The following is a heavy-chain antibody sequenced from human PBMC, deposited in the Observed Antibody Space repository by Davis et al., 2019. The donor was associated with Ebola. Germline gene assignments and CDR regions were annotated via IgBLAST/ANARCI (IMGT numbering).Heavy chain of an antibody. CDR2: IDYTGKT. J-gene: IGHJ4*02. D-gene: IGHD3-10*01. V-gene: IGHV4-39*01. CDR1: GDSISSNDYF. CDR3: ARYRVAMVKGVPYFDY. Sequence: MPGGSLRLSCTVSGDSISSNDYFWGWIRQPPGKGLEWIASIDYTGKTYYLPSLKSRLTLSVDTSKNQVSLHLTSVTAEDTAVYHCARYRVAMVKGVPYFDYWGQGRLVTVAS.